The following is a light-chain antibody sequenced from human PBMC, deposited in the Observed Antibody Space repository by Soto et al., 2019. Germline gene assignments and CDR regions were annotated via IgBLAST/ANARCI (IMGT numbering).Light chain of an antibody. CDR1: SSDVGGYNY. V-gene: IGLV2-14*01. CDR2: EVN. CDR3: SSFTTSSTRI. J-gene: IGLJ2*01. Sequence: QSALTQPASVSGSPGQSITISCTGTSSDVGGYNYISWYQQHPGKVPKLLIYEVNNRPAGVSNRFYGSKSGNTASLTISGLQAEDEADYYCSSFTTSSTRIFGGGTKLTVL.